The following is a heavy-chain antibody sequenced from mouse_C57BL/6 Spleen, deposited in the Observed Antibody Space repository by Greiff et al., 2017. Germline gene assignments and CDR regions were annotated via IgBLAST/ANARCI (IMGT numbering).Heavy chain of an antibody. CDR1: GYTFTSYW. V-gene: IGHV1-53*01. CDR3: AIHYYGSSLDY. CDR2: ITPSNGGT. D-gene: IGHD1-1*01. Sequence: QVQLQQPGAELVKPGASVKLSCKASGYTFTSYWMHWVQQRPGQGLEWIGNITPSNGGTNYNEKFKSKATLTVDQSSSTAYMQLSSLTSEDSAVYYCAIHYYGSSLDYWGQGTTLTVAS. J-gene: IGHJ2*01.